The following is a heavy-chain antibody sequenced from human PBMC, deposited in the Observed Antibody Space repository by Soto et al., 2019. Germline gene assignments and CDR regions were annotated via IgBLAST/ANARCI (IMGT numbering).Heavy chain of an antibody. CDR3: AREPHDSSGYYLWYFDY. Sequence: QVQLVESGGGVVQPGRSLRLSCAASGFTFSSYVMHWVRQAPGKGLEWVAFISYDGNNEHYADSVKGRFTISRDNSKNTLYLQLNSLRPEGTAVYFCAREPHDSSGYYLWYFDYCGQGTLVTVSS. J-gene: IGHJ4*02. CDR1: GFTFSSYV. V-gene: IGHV3-30-3*01. CDR2: ISYDGNNE. D-gene: IGHD3-22*01.